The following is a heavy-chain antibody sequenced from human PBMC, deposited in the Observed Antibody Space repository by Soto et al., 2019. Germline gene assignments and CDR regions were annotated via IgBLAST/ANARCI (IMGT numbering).Heavy chain of an antibody. CDR1: GGSISSTKW. Sequence: QVQLQAAGPGLVQPSGTLSLTCAVSGGSISSTKWWSWVRQPPGKGLEWIGEIYHSGSTRYNPSLRGRVPISVDKSRNHFSLRLSSVPDADTAVYYCARDYSGGWVDPWGQGTLVTVSS. J-gene: IGHJ5*02. CDR3: ARDYSGGWVDP. V-gene: IGHV4-4*02. CDR2: IYHSGST. D-gene: IGHD2-15*01.